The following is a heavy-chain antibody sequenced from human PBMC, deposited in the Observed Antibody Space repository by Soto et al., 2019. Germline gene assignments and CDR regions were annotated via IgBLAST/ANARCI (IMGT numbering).Heavy chain of an antibody. J-gene: IGHJ4*02. CDR3: ARDAAVGLFTY. CDR2: ISAYNGNT. Sequence: QVQLVQSGAEVKKPGASVKVSCKASGYTFTSYGISWVRQAPGQVREWIGWISAYNGNTNYAQKLQGIVTMTTDTSTTTAYRELTSLRSDDTAVYYCARDAAVGLFTYWGQVTLVTVAS. V-gene: IGHV1-18*01. D-gene: IGHD1-26*01. CDR1: GYTFTSYG.